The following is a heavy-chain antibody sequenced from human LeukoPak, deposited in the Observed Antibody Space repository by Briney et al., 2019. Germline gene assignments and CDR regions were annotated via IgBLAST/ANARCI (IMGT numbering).Heavy chain of an antibody. J-gene: IGHJ4*02. D-gene: IGHD6-19*01. CDR2: IYYSGST. V-gene: IGHV4-59*01. CDR3: ARAPYSSGWYEGFDY. Sequence: PSETLSLTCTVSGGSISSYYWSWIRQPPGKGLEWIGYIYYSGSTNYNPSLKSRVTISVDTSKNQLSLKLSSVTAADTAVYYCARAPYSSGWYEGFDYWGQGTLVTVSS. CDR1: GGSISSYY.